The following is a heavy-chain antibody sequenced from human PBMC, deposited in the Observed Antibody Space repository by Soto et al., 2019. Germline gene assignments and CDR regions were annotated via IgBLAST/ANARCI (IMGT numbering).Heavy chain of an antibody. D-gene: IGHD3-3*01. Sequence: PGGSLRLSCAASGFTFSSYAMSWVRQAPGKGLEWVSAISGSGGSTYYADSVKGRFTISRDNSKNTLYLQMNSLRAEDTAVYYCAKSSFGVVTYYYYMDVWGKGTTVTVSS. CDR2: ISGSGGST. CDR3: AKSSFGVVTYYYYMDV. J-gene: IGHJ6*03. CDR1: GFTFSSYA. V-gene: IGHV3-23*01.